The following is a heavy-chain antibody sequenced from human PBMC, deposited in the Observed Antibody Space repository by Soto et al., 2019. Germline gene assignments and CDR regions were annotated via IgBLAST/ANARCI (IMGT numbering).Heavy chain of an antibody. CDR2: INPSGGST. J-gene: IGHJ6*02. Sequence: VASVKVSCKASGYTFTSYYMHWVRQAPGQGLEWMGIINPSGGSTSYAQKFQGRVTMTRDTSTSTVYMELSSLRSEDTAVYYCAGDPMQPSTDRYGMDVWGQGTTVTVSS. CDR1: GYTFTSYY. V-gene: IGHV1-46*01. CDR3: AGDPMQPSTDRYGMDV. D-gene: IGHD2-2*01.